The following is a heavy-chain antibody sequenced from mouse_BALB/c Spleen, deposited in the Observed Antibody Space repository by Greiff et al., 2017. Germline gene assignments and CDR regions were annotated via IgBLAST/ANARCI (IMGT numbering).Heavy chain of an antibody. V-gene: IGHV1-54*03. Sequence: QVQLQQSGAELVRPGTSVKVSCKASGYAFTNYLIEWVKQRPGQGLEWIGVINPGSGGTNYNEKFKGKATLTADKSSSTAYMQLSSLTSDDSAVYFCARSGDRGYFDYWGQGTTLTVSS. CDR1: GYAFTNYL. D-gene: IGHD3-3*01. J-gene: IGHJ2*01. CDR3: ARSGDRGYFDY. CDR2: INPGSGGT.